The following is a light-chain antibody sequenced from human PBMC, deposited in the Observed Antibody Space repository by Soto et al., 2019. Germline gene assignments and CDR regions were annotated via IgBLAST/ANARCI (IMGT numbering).Light chain of an antibody. Sequence: QSVLPQARSGSGSPGQSVTISCTGTSSDVGGYDYVSWYQQHPGKAPKLMIFDVTKRPSGVPDRFSGSKSGNTASLTISGLQAEDEAHYSCCSYAGSFYVFGSGTKVTVL. J-gene: IGLJ1*01. CDR2: DVT. V-gene: IGLV2-11*01. CDR1: SSDVGGYDY. CDR3: CSYAGSFYV.